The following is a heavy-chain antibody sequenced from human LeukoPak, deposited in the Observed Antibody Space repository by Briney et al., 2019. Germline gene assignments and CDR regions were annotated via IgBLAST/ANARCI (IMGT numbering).Heavy chain of an antibody. V-gene: IGHV3-7*01. CDR1: GFTFSSYW. Sequence: GGSLRLSCAASGFTFSSYWMSWVRQAPGKGLEWVANIKQDGSEKYYVDSVKGRFTISRDNAKNSLYLQMSSLRPEDTAVYYCATYTHWVAGDVWGQGTTVTVSS. CDR3: ATYTHWVAGDV. J-gene: IGHJ6*02. CDR2: IKQDGSEK. D-gene: IGHD3-16*01.